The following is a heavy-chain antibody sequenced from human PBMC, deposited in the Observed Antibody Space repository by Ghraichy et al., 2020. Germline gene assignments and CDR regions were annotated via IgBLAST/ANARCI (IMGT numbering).Heavy chain of an antibody. CDR3: AREDGYSSSWNLYYYYYYMDV. CDR2: IKQDGSEK. D-gene: IGHD6-13*01. Sequence: GGSLRLSCAASGFTFSSYWMSWVRQAPGKGLEWVANIKQDGSEKYYVDSVKGRFTISRDNAKNSLYLQMNSLRAEDTAVYYCAREDGYSSSWNLYYYYYYMDVWGKGTTVTVSS. J-gene: IGHJ6*03. V-gene: IGHV3-7*01. CDR1: GFTFSSYW.